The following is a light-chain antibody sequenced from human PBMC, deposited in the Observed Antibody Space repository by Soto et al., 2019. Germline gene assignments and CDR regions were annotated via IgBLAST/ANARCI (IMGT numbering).Light chain of an antibody. J-gene: IGLJ1*01. Sequence: QSALTQPASVSGSPGQSITISCTGTTRDVGGYNYVSWYQQHPDKAPKPMIYEVTNRPSGVSNRFSGSKSGNTASLTISGLQAEDEADYYCSSYTSSDTLVVFGTGTKVTVL. CDR1: TRDVGGYNY. CDR3: SSYTSSDTLVV. CDR2: EVT. V-gene: IGLV2-14*01.